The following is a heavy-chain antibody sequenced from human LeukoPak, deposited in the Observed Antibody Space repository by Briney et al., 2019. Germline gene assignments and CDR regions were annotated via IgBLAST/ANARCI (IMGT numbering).Heavy chain of an antibody. V-gene: IGHV3-23*01. J-gene: IGHJ4*02. CDR1: GFTFSSYS. D-gene: IGHD1-26*01. CDR3: SKTSKLGPTEIDF. CDR2: ISTSGSST. Sequence: PGGSLRLSCAASGFTFSSYSMNWVRQAPGKGLEWVSAISTSGSSTDYADSVQGRFTISRDNSKRTLYLQMNSLRAEDTAIYYCSKTSKLGPTEIDFWGQGALVTVSS.